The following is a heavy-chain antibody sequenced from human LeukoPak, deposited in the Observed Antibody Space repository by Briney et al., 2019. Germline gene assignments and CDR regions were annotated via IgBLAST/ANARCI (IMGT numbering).Heavy chain of an antibody. D-gene: IGHD6-6*01. Sequence: SSETLSLTCTVSGGSINTYYWSWIRQPPGKGLEWIGFIDYSGSTDYNPSLKSRVTISVDTSKNQFSLKLTSVTAADTAVYYCARVGDYSSSFLVGYYYYGMDVWGQGTTVTVSS. CDR1: GGSINTYY. V-gene: IGHV4-59*01. CDR2: IDYSGST. J-gene: IGHJ6*02. CDR3: ARVGDYSSSFLVGYYYYGMDV.